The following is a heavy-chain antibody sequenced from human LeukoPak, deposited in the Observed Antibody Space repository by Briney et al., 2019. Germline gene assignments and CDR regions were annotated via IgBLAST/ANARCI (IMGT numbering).Heavy chain of an antibody. CDR3: AKDASYGDDDRFAY. D-gene: IGHD4-17*01. Sequence: GGSLRLSCAASGFTVSQNYMSWVRQAPGRGLEWVSLIYAAGATHYADSVKGRFTISRDKSRVFQHMNSLRADDTAVYYCAKDASYGDDDRFAYWVRGSLVTVS. CDR1: GFTVSQNY. V-gene: IGHV3-53*01. CDR2: IYAAGAT. J-gene: IGHJ4*02.